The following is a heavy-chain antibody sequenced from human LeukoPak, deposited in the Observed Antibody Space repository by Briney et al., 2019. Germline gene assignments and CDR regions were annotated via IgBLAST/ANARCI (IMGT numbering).Heavy chain of an antibody. CDR2: ISYDGSNK. V-gene: IGHV3-30*05. Sequence: LRLSCAASGFTFSSYSMNWVRQAPGKGLEWVAVISYDGSNKYYADSVKGRFTISRDNSKNTLYLQMNSQRAEDTAVYYCARDRLYYWGQGTLVTVSS. J-gene: IGHJ4*02. CDR3: ARDRLYY. CDR1: GFTFSSYS.